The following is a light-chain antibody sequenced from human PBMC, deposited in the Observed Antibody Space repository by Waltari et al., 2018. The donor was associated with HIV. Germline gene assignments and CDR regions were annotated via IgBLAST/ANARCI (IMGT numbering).Light chain of an antibody. CDR3: QQAHSFSLT. J-gene: IGKJ4*01. CDR2: SAS. V-gene: IGKV1-12*01. Sequence: DPHLTQSPSSVSASVGARVTITCRASQPITNLLAWYQQKPGQAPKLLIYSASNLQSGVPSRFTGTGSGTDFSLTINNLQPEDFATYYCQQAHSFSLTFGGGTKVEVK. CDR1: QPITNL.